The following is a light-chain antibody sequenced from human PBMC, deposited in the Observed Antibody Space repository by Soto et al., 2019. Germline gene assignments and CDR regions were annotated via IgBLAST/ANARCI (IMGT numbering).Light chain of an antibody. CDR2: DAS. CDR1: QSVSSY. J-gene: IGKJ3*01. CDR3: QQRSNWPGFT. Sequence: EIVLTQSPATLSLSPGERATLSCRASQSVSSYLVWYQQKPGQAPRLLIYDASNRATGIPARFSGSGSGTDFTLTISSLEPEDFAVYFCQQRSNWPGFTFGPGTKVDIK. V-gene: IGKV3-11*01.